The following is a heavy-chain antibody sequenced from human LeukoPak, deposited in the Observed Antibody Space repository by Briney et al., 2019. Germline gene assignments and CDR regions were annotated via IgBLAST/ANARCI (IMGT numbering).Heavy chain of an antibody. CDR3: AKHLADKAAAGTGERVDP. CDR2: IKSKTDGGTT. Sequence: GGSLRLSCAASGFTFSNAWMSWVRQAPGKGLEWVGRIKSKTDGGTTDYAAPVKGRFTISRDDSKNTLYLQMNSLKTEDTAVYYCAKHLADKAAAGTGERVDPWGQGTLVTVSS. J-gene: IGHJ5*02. D-gene: IGHD6-13*01. V-gene: IGHV3-15*01. CDR1: GFTFSNAW.